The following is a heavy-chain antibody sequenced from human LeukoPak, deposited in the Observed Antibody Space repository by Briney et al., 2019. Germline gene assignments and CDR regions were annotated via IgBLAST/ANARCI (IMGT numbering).Heavy chain of an antibody. CDR1: GYTFTGYY. CDR2: INPNSGGT. J-gene: IGHJ6*02. Sequence: ASVKVSCKASGYTFTGYYMHWVRQAPGQGLEWMGWINPNSGGTNYAQKFQGRVTMTRDTSISTAYMELSRLRSDDTAVYYCAREWFGEAPAGYYGMDVWGQGTTVTVSS. D-gene: IGHD3-10*01. CDR3: AREWFGEAPAGYYGMDV. V-gene: IGHV1-2*02.